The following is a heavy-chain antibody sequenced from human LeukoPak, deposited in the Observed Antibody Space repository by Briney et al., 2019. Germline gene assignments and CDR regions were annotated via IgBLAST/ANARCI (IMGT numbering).Heavy chain of an antibody. CDR2: IGVAANT. Sequence: GGSLRLSCAASGSTFSSCDMHWVRQATGKGLEWVSAIGVAANTFYSGSVKGRFTISRENAKNSLYLLMSSLRAEDTAVYYCARQNTPHGNFDYWGQGTLVTVSS. CDR3: ARQNTPHGNFDY. J-gene: IGHJ4*02. CDR1: GSTFSSCD. V-gene: IGHV3-13*01. D-gene: IGHD1-26*01.